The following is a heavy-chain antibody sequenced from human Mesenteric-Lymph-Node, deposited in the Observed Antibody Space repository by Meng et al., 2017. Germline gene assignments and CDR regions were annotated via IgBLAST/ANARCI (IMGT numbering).Heavy chain of an antibody. CDR3: ARDKDWLPLDY. D-gene: IGHD3/OR15-3a*01. J-gene: IGHJ4*02. CDR2: ISGDGSDI. Sequence: GGSLRLSCAAFGFTFSNYWLHWVRQVPGKGLVWVSRISGDGSDISYADSVRGRFTISRDNAKNTVYLQMNSLRAEDTALYYCARDKDWLPLDYWGQGTLVTVSS. CDR1: GFTFSNYW. V-gene: IGHV3-74*01.